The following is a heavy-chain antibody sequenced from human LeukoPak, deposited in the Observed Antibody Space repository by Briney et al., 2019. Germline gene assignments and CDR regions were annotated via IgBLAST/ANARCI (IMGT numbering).Heavy chain of an antibody. D-gene: IGHD1-7*01. J-gene: IGHJ5*02. CDR2: IIPIFGTA. V-gene: IGHV1-69*05. CDR3: ARDNYAGANWFDP. Sequence: ASVKVSCKASGGTFSSYAISWVRQAPGQGPEWMGRIIPIFGTANYAQKFQGRVTITTDESTSTAYMELSSLRSKDTAVYYCARDNYAGANWFDPWGQGTLVTVSS. CDR1: GGTFSSYA.